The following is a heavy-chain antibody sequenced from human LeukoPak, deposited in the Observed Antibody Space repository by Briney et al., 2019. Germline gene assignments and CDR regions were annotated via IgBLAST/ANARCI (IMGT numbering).Heavy chain of an antibody. CDR2: INSDGSST. J-gene: IGHJ6*02. V-gene: IGHV3-74*01. CDR1: GFTFSSYW. Sequence: GGSLRLSCAASGFTFSSYWMHWVRQAPGKGMVWVSRINSDGSSTSYADSVKGRFTISRDNAKDTLCLQMNSLRAEDTAVYYCARDFTYGDYLYSYGMDVWGQGTTVTVSS. CDR3: ARDFTYGDYLYSYGMDV. D-gene: IGHD4-17*01.